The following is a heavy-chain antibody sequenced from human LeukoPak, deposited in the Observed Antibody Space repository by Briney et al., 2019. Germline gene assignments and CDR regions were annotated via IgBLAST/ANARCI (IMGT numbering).Heavy chain of an antibody. Sequence: GGSLRLSRTASGFAFSSHAMIWVRQAPGKGLEWVSSISHLNVPDYVDSVKGRFTTSRDNSESTVYLQMNSLRVDDTAVYFCVPRGDSWGQGTLVIVSS. CDR3: VPRGDS. CDR1: GFAFSSHA. CDR2: ISHLNVP. J-gene: IGHJ4*02. V-gene: IGHV3-23*01.